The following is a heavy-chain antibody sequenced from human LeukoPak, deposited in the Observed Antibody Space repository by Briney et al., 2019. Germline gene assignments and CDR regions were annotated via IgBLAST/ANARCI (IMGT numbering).Heavy chain of an antibody. CDR2: IDASGGST. V-gene: IGHV3-23*01. CDR3: AKESGSGWYGWFAP. D-gene: IGHD6-19*01. Sequence: GGSLRLSCAASGFTFSSYAMSWVRQAPGKGLEWVSSIDASGGSTYYAGSVKGRFTISRDNSKNTLFLQMSSLRAEDTAVYYCAKESGSGWYGWFAPWGQGTLVTASS. CDR1: GFTFSSYA. J-gene: IGHJ5*02.